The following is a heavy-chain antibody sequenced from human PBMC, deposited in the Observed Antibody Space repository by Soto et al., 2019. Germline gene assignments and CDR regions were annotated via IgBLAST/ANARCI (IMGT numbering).Heavy chain of an antibody. CDR1: GGSISGYY. V-gene: IGHV4-59*08. CDR3: ARHVYCSGGACDAFDI. D-gene: IGHD2-15*01. CDR2: IYYSGTT. J-gene: IGHJ3*02. Sequence: QVQLQESGPGLVKPSETLSLTCTVSGGSISGYYWSWIRQPPGKGLEWIGYIYYSGTTGYSPSLKSRVTISLDTSKNQFSLKLSSLTAADTAVYYCARHVYCSGGACDAFDIWGQGTTVTLSS.